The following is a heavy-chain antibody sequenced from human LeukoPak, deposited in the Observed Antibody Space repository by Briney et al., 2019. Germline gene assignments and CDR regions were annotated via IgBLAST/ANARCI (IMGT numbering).Heavy chain of an antibody. V-gene: IGHV4-59*01. CDR2: IYHTGST. D-gene: IGHD3-22*01. CDR1: DGSISNCY. J-gene: IGHJ4*02. CDR3: ASAGASSGYSPLHY. Sequence: SETLSLTCTDSDGSISNCYWSWIRQPPGKGLECVGYIYHTGSTSYNPSLKSRVTISVDTSKNQFSLKLSSVTGADTAVYYCASAGASSGYSPLHYWGQGTLVTVSS.